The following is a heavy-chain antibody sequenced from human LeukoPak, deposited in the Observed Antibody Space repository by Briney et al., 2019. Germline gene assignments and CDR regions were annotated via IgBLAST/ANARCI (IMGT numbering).Heavy chain of an antibody. V-gene: IGHV4-39*01. CDR1: GDFLSSGSYY. CDR2: IYYSGST. D-gene: IGHD2-8*01. J-gene: IGHJ4*02. CDR3: ARNNTLMMYPRGGEDKGFDY. Sequence: SETLSLTCTVSGDFLSSGSYYWGWIRQSPDKGLAWIGSIYYSGSTHYNPSLKSRVTISVDTSKNEFSLKLSSVTAADTAVYYCARNNTLMMYPRGGEDKGFDYWGQGTLVTVSS.